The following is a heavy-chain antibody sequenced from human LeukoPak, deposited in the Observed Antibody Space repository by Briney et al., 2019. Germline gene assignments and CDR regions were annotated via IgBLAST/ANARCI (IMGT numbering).Heavy chain of an antibody. CDR3: ARERDFYDSSGSPSY. J-gene: IGHJ4*02. CDR2: TNHSGST. D-gene: IGHD3-22*01. V-gene: IGHV4-34*01. Sequence: SETLSLTCAVYGGSFSGYYWSWIRQPPGKGRGGMGETNHSGSTNYNPSLKSRVTISVDTSKNQFSLKVRSVTAADTAVYYCARERDFYDSSGSPSYWGQGTLVIVSS. CDR1: GGSFSGYY.